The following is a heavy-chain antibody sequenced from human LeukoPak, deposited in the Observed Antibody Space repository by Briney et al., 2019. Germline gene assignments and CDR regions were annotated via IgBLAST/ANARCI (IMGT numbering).Heavy chain of an antibody. J-gene: IGHJ4*02. CDR1: GFTFSSYE. V-gene: IGHV3-48*03. CDR2: ILNSGTTT. Sequence: GSLRLSCAASGFTFSSYEMNWVLQAPGKGLEWVSYILNSGTTTYYADSVKGRFTISRDNAKNSLYLQMNSLRAEDTGVYYCARDPPDYWGQGILVTVSS. CDR3: ARDPPDY.